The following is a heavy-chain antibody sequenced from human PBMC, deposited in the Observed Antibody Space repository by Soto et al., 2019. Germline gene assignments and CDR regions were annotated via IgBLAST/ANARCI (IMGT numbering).Heavy chain of an antibody. J-gene: IGHJ3*02. CDR2: IWYDGSKK. V-gene: IGHV3-33*01. D-gene: IGHD4-17*01. CDR3: AREHMTTGAFDI. Sequence: QVQLVESGGGVVQPGRSLRLSCAASGFTFSSYGMHWVRQAPGKGLEWVAVIWYDGSKKYYADSVKGRFTISRDNSKNTLYLQMNSLRAEDTAVYYCAREHMTTGAFDIWGQGTMVTVSS. CDR1: GFTFSSYG.